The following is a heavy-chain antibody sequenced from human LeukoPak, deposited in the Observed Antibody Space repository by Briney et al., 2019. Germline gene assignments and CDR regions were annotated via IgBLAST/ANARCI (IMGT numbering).Heavy chain of an antibody. Sequence: GRSLRLSCAASGFTFSSYAMHWVRQAPGKGLEWVAVISYDGSNKYYADSVKGRFTISRDNSKNTLYLQMNSLRAEDTAVYYCARVVVAATTPDYWGQGTLVTVSS. D-gene: IGHD2-15*01. CDR1: GFTFSSYA. J-gene: IGHJ4*02. CDR2: ISYDGSNK. V-gene: IGHV3-30-3*01. CDR3: ARVVVAATTPDY.